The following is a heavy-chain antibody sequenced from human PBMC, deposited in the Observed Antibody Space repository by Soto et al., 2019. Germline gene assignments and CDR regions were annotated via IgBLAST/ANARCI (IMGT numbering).Heavy chain of an antibody. D-gene: IGHD2-15*01. CDR2: ISWDGGST. CDR3: ALILGYCSGGSCYSSYYYGMDF. CDR1: GFTFDDYT. J-gene: IGHJ6*02. Sequence: GGSLRLSCAASGFTFDDYTMHWVRQAPGKGLEWVSLISWDGGSTYYADSVKGRFTISRDNSKNSLYLQMNSLRTEDTALYYCALILGYCSGGSCYSSYYYGMDFRGQGTTVTVSS. V-gene: IGHV3-43*01.